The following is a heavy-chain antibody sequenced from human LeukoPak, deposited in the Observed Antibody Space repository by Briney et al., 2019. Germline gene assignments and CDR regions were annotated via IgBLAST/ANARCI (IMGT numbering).Heavy chain of an antibody. J-gene: IGHJ5*02. CDR3: ARDVPGFYWFDP. D-gene: IGHD1-26*01. V-gene: IGHV4-59*11. CDR2: IYYSGSA. Sequence: SETLSLTCTVSGGSISSPYWSWIRQPPGKGLEWIGYIYYSGSANYNPSLKSRVTISVDTSKKQFSLKLTSVTAADTAVYYCARDVPGFYWFDPWGQGTLVTVSS. CDR1: GGSISSPY.